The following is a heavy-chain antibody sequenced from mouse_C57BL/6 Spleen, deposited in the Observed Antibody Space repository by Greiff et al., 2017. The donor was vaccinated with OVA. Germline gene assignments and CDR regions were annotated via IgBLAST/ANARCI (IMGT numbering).Heavy chain of an antibody. CDR2: IYPGSGNT. V-gene: IGHV1-76*01. D-gene: IGHD2-5*01. Sequence: QVQLKQSGAELVRPGASVKLSCKASGYTFTDYYINWVKQRPGQGLEWIARIYPGSGNTYYNEKFKGKATLTAEKSSSTAYMQLSSLTSEDSAVYFCARCPYSNYDWFAYWGQGTLVTVSA. J-gene: IGHJ3*01. CDR1: GYTFTDYY. CDR3: ARCPYSNYDWFAY.